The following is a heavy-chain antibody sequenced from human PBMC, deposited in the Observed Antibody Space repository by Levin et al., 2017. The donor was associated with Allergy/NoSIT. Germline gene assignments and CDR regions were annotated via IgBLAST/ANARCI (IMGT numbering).Heavy chain of an antibody. J-gene: IGHJ5*02. CDR2: IIPIFGTA. D-gene: IGHD4-17*01. V-gene: IGHV1-69*01. CDR1: GGTFSSYA. Sequence: PGGSLRLSCKASGGTFSSYAISWVRQAPGQGLEWMGGIIPIFGTANYAQKFQGRVTITADESTSTAYMELSSLRSEDTAVYYCARVGDYTRSWFDPWGQGTLVTVSS. CDR3: ARVGDYTRSWFDP.